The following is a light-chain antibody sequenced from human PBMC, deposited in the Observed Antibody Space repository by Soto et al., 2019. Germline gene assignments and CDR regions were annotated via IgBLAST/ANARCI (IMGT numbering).Light chain of an antibody. CDR2: GAS. CDR1: QSVSSNY. J-gene: IGKJ1*01. V-gene: IGKV3-20*01. Sequence: EIVLTQSPGTLSLSPGERATLSCRASQSVSSNYLAWYRRKPGQAPRLLIYGASNRATDIPGRFSGSGSGTDCTLTITRLEPEDFAVYYCQQYGSSPPTFGPGTRVDIK. CDR3: QQYGSSPPT.